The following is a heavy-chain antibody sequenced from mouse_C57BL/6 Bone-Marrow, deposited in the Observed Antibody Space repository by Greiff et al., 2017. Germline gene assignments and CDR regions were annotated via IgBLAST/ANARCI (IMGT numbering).Heavy chain of an antibody. CDR2: IDPSDSYT. Sequence: QVQLQQPGAELVKPGASVKLSCKASGYTFTSYWMQWVKQRPGQGLEWIGEIDPSDSYTTYNQKFKGKATLTVDTSSSTAYMQLSSLTSEDSAVYYCARGIDYGNYDYAMDYWGQGNSVTVSS. CDR3: ARGIDYGNYDYAMDY. J-gene: IGHJ4*01. D-gene: IGHD2-1*01. V-gene: IGHV1-50*01. CDR1: GYTFTSYW.